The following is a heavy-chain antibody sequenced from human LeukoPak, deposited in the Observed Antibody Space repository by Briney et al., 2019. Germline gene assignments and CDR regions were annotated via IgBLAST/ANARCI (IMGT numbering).Heavy chain of an antibody. J-gene: IGHJ4*02. Sequence: GGSLRLSCTVSGFTLTDHYMSWFRQSPGRGLEWTSWITSTGTTRDYADSVKGRFTISRDNTKNSVYLQMTSLRADDTAVYYCARDPDYGDPYWGQGTLVTVSS. CDR3: ARDPDYGDPY. CDR2: ITSTGTTR. D-gene: IGHD4-17*01. V-gene: IGHV3-11*01. CDR1: GFTLTDHY.